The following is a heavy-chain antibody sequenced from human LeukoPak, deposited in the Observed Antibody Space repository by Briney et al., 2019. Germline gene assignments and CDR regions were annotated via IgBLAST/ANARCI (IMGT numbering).Heavy chain of an antibody. V-gene: IGHV4-61*01. J-gene: IGHJ5*02. CDR3: ARDSGSSTHDP. D-gene: IGHD2-2*01. CDR1: GGSISSSSYY. CDR2: TYYSGST. Sequence: SETLSLTCAVSGGSISSSSYYWSWIRQPPGKGLEWIGYTYYSGSTNYNPSLKSRVTISVDTSKNQFSLKLSSVTAADTAVYYCARDSGSSTHDPWGQGTLVTVSS.